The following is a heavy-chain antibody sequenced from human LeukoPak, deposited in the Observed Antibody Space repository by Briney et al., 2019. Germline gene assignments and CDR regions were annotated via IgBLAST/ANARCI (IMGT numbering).Heavy chain of an antibody. CDR3: ARGQAYYYDSSGSAALDY. J-gene: IGHJ4*02. Sequence: GASVKVSCKASGGTFSSYAISWVRQAPGQGLEWMGGIIPIFGTANYAQKFQGRVTITTDESTSTAYMELSSLRSEDTAVYYCARGQAYYYDSSGSAALDYWGQGTLVTVSS. V-gene: IGHV1-69*05. D-gene: IGHD3-22*01. CDR2: IIPIFGTA. CDR1: GGTFSSYA.